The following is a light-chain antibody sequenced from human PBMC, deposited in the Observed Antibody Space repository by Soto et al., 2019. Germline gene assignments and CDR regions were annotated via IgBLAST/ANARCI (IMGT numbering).Light chain of an antibody. CDR1: QGIKNY. Sequence: DIQLTQHPSSLCASVGARVTITCRASQGIKNYLAWYQQKPGETRKLLIYAASTLESGIPPRFSGSGSGTDFTLTINNLQPEDVATYYCQRYYHPPFTFGGGTQVEIK. CDR3: QRYYHPPFT. CDR2: AAS. J-gene: IGKJ4*01. V-gene: IGKV1-27*01.